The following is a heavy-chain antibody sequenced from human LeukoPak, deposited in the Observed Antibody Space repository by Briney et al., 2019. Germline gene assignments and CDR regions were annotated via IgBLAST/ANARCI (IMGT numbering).Heavy chain of an antibody. V-gene: IGHV4-59*01. CDR1: GGSISSYY. D-gene: IGHD1-14*01. Sequence: SETLSLTCTVSGGSISSYYWSWIRQPPGKGLEWIGYIYYSGSTNYNPSLKSRVTISVDTSKNQFSLKLSSVTAADTAVYYCARAPGLYSGNNWFDPWGQGTLVTVSS. J-gene: IGHJ5*02. CDR3: ARAPGLYSGNNWFDP. CDR2: IYYSGST.